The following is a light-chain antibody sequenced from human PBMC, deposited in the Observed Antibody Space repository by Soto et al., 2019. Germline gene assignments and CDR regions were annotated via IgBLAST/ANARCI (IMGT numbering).Light chain of an antibody. Sequence: QSVLTHPASVSGSPGQSITISCTGTSSDVGGYNYVSWYQHHPGKAPKLMIYEVSNRPSGVSNRFSGSKSGNTASLTISGLQAEDEADYYCSSFRSGSTLFGTGTKLTVL. CDR2: EVS. J-gene: IGLJ1*01. CDR3: SSFRSGSTL. V-gene: IGLV2-14*01. CDR1: SSDVGGYNY.